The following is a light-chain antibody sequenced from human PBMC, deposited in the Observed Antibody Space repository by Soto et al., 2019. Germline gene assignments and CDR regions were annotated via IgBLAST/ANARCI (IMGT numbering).Light chain of an antibody. CDR1: HTVANF. CDR3: QQRSNWPPT. CDR2: DVS. V-gene: IGKV3-11*01. Sequence: DTVLIQSPATLSLSPGERATLSCRASHTVANFLAWYQHKAGQAPRLLIYDVSTRATGIPARFSGRGSGTDFTLTISSLEPDDFAVYYCQQRSNWPPTFGGGTNVEIK. J-gene: IGKJ4*01.